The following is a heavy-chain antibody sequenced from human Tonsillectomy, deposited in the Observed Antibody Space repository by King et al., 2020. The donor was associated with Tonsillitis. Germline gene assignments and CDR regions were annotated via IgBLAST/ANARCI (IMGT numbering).Heavy chain of an antibody. J-gene: IGHJ4*02. CDR2: ISSSSSTT. D-gene: IGHD3-22*01. V-gene: IGHV3-48*01. Sequence: VQLVESGGGLVQPGGSLRLSCAASGFTFSSYSMNWVRQAPGKGLEWVSYISSSSSTTYSADSVKGRFTISRDSANNSLYLQMSSLRAEDTATYFCARDRSSGYYGSFGYWGQGSLVTVSS. CDR1: GFTFSSYS. CDR3: ARDRSSGYYGSFGY.